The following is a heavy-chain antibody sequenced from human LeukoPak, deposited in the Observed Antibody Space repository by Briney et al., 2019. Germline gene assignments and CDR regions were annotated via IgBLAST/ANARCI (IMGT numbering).Heavy chain of an antibody. D-gene: IGHD3-9*01. CDR1: GFTFSSYG. CDR3: AKLMSRRMTGGAFDI. J-gene: IGHJ3*02. CDR2: ISYDGSNK. Sequence: PGGSLRLSCAASGFTFSSYGMHWVRQAPGKGLEWVAVISYDGSNKYYADSVKGRFTISRDNSKNTLYLQMNSLRAEDTAVYYCAKLMSRRMTGGAFDIWGQGTMVTVSS. V-gene: IGHV3-30*18.